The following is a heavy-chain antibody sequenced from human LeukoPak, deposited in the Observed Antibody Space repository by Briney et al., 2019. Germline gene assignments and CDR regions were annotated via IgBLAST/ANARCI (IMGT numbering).Heavy chain of an antibody. D-gene: IGHD5-24*01. CDR3: ARGQYNYGRDWFDP. CDR2: IYPSGGST. V-gene: IGHV1-46*01. J-gene: IGHJ5*02. CDR1: GYTFTNYY. Sequence: GASVKVSCKASGYTFTNYYMHWVRQAPGQGLEWMGIIYPSGGSTNYAQKFQGRVTMTRDMSTSTVYMELSSLRSEDTAVYYCARGQYNYGRDWFDPWGQGTLVTVSS.